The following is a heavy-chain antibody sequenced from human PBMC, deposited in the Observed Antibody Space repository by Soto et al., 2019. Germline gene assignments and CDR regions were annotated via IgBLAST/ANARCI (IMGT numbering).Heavy chain of an antibody. J-gene: IGHJ4*02. CDR3: ARDYYKYYDSSGYYRSPAY. V-gene: IGHV3-30-3*01. D-gene: IGHD3-22*01. CDR2: ISYDGSDK. CDR1: GFTFSSCA. Sequence: PGESLKISCAASGFTFSSCAMHWVRQAPGKGLEWVALISYDGSDKDYADSVKGRFTISRDNSRNTLFLQMNSLRAEDTAVYYCARDYYKYYDSSGYYRSPAYWGQGTLVTVSS.